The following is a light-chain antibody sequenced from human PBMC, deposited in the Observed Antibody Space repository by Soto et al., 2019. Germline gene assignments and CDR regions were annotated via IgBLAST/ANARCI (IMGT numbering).Light chain of an antibody. CDR1: QSVSSNY. V-gene: IGKV3-20*01. Sequence: EIVLTQSPGTLSFSPGERASLSCRASQSVSSNYLAWFQQIPGQAPRLLISVASSRATGIPNRFSGSGSGTDFTLTISRLEPEDFAVYYCHHYGGSPITFGQGTRLDIK. CDR2: VAS. J-gene: IGKJ5*01. CDR3: HHYGGSPIT.